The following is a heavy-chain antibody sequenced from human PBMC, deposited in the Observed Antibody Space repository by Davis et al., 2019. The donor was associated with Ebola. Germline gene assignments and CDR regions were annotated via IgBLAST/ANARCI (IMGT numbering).Heavy chain of an antibody. CDR2: ISSVGVAP. Sequence: GGSLRLSCAASGFPFSTYAMGWVLQAPGKGLEWFSDISSVGVAPYYADSVKGQFTISRAISKNTLFLQMNSLRAEDTAVYHCARDPRYGLGAGAFDIWGQGTMVTVSS. J-gene: IGHJ3*02. V-gene: IGHV3-23*01. CDR1: GFPFSTYA. CDR3: ARDPRYGLGAGAFDI. D-gene: IGHD3-16*01.